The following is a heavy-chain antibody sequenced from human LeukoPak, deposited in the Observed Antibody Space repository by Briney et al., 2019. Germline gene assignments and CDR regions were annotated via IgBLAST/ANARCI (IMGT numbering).Heavy chain of an antibody. CDR1: GGSISSSNW. J-gene: IGHJ4*02. CDR3: ARSGSGWYVPTGLFDY. D-gene: IGHD6-19*01. CDR2: IYHSGST. Sequence: PSGTLSLTCAVSGGSISSSNWWSWVRQPPGKGLEWIGEIYHSGSTNYNPSLKSRVTISVDTSKNQFSLKLSSVTAADTAVYYCARSGSGWYVPTGLFDYWGQGTLVTVSS. V-gene: IGHV4-4*02.